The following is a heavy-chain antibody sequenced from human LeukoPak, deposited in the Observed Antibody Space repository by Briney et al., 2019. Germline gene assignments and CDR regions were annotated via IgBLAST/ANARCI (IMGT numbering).Heavy chain of an antibody. CDR1: GFTFSSYD. V-gene: IGHV3-13*04. J-gene: IGHJ4*02. CDR2: IGTAGDT. CDR3: AKDKGESGYFDY. Sequence: GGSLRLSCAASGFTFSSYDVHWVRQPTGKGLEWVSGIGTAGDTYYSGSVKGRFAISRDNSKNTLYLQMNSLRAEDTAVYYCAKDKGESGYFDYWGQGTLVTVSS. D-gene: IGHD1-26*01.